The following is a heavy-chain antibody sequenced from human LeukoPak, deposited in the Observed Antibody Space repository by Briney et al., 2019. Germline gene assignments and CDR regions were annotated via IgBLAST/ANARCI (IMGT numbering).Heavy chain of an antibody. J-gene: IGHJ4*02. CDR3: ARDISSGWYFDY. V-gene: IGHV3-20*04. Sequence: GGSLRLSCAASGFTFNDYGMHWVRQAPGKGLEWVSGINWNGGSTGYVDSVKGRFTISRDNAKNSLHLQMNSLRAEDTALYYCARDISSGWYFDYWGQGTLVTVSS. CDR1: GFTFNDYG. CDR2: INWNGGST. D-gene: IGHD6-19*01.